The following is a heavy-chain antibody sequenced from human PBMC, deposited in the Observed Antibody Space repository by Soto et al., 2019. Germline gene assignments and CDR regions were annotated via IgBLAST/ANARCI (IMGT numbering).Heavy chain of an antibody. J-gene: IGHJ4*02. D-gene: IGHD2-2*01. V-gene: IGHV3-30-3*01. CDR3: AIEAGYQPVPYFDY. Sequence: QVQLVDSGGGVVQPGRSLRLSCAASGFTFSSYAMNRVRQAPGKGLEWVAVISYDGSNKYYADSVKGRFTISRANSKNPLYLQMNSLRAEYTAVYYCAIEAGYQPVPYFDYWGQGTLVTVSS. CDR1: GFTFSSYA. CDR2: ISYDGSNK.